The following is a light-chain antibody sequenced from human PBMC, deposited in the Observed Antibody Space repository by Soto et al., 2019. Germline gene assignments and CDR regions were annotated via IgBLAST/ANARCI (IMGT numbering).Light chain of an antibody. Sequence: EVVMRQSPATLSVSPVEGATLSCMASQGIGDTLAWYQHKPGQTPRLLIYDTSTRATGVPTRFSGSGYGTDFTLTIKRLEPEDFAVYYCLQYGDSLPWTFGQGTKVDIK. CDR3: LQYGDSLPWT. V-gene: IGKV3-15*01. CDR1: QGIGDT. J-gene: IGKJ1*01. CDR2: DTS.